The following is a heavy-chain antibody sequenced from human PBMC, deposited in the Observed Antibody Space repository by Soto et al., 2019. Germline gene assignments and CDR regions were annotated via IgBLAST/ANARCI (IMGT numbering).Heavy chain of an antibody. CDR1: GGSFSGYY. CDR2: INHSGST. Sequence: SETLPLTCAVYGGSFSGYYWSWIRQPPGKGLEWIGEINHSGSTNYNPSLKSRVTISVDTSKNQFSLKLSSVTAADTAVYYCATYDILTGYPSGEDAFDIWGQGTMVTVSS. CDR3: ATYDILTGYPSGEDAFDI. V-gene: IGHV4-34*01. D-gene: IGHD3-9*01. J-gene: IGHJ3*02.